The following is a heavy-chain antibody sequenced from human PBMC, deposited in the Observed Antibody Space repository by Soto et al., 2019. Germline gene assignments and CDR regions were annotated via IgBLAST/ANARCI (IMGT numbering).Heavy chain of an antibody. CDR2: VSPILGMA. V-gene: IGHV1-69*02. Sequence: QVHLVQSGAEVKKPGSSVKVSCRASEGTFNSYTISWVRQAPGQGLEWMGRVSPILGMANFAQKFQGRVMITADKATSTAYRMLSSLRSDDTAVYYCATNYGSGSTHFDYWGQGTLVTVSS. D-gene: IGHD3-10*01. CDR1: EGTFNSYT. CDR3: ATNYGSGSTHFDY. J-gene: IGHJ4*02.